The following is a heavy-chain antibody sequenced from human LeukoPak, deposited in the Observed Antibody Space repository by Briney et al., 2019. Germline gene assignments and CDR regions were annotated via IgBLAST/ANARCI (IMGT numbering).Heavy chain of an antibody. CDR3: AKGSPVSATIDY. J-gene: IGHJ4*02. Sequence: PGGSLRLSCAASGFTFSSYGMHWVRQAPGKGLEWVAFIRYDGSNKYYADSVKGRFSISRDNSKNTLYLQMNSLRGEDTAVYYCAKGSPVSATIDYWGQGTLVTVSS. CDR2: IRYDGSNK. CDR1: GFTFSSYG. D-gene: IGHD5-12*01. V-gene: IGHV3-30*02.